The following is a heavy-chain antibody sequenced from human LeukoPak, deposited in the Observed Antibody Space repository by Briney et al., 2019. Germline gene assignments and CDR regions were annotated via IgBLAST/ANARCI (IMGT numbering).Heavy chain of an antibody. CDR2: ISSSGSTI. CDR3: ATGKDTAMVTYYYYYYMDV. J-gene: IGHJ6*03. V-gene: IGHV3-48*03. CDR1: GFTFSSYE. Sequence: PGGSLRLSCAASGFTFSSYEMNWVRQAPGKGLEWVSYISSSGSTIYYADSVKGRSTISRDNAKNSLYLQMNSLRAEDTAVYYCATGKDTAMVTYYYYYYMDVWGKGTTVTVSS. D-gene: IGHD5-18*01.